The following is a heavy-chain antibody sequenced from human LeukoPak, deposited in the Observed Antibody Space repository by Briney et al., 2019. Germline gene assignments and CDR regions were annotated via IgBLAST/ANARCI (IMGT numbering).Heavy chain of an antibody. Sequence: GGSLRLSCAASGFTFSTYGMHWVRQAPGKGLEWLALIWYDGTNKYYTDSVKGRFTVSRDNSKHTLFLQMNSLRAEDTAVYYCATHEPNPTMAAPFNYWGQGTQVTVSS. D-gene: IGHD3-10*01. V-gene: IGHV3-33*01. CDR3: ATHEPNPTMAAPFNY. CDR2: IWYDGTNK. CDR1: GFTFSTYG. J-gene: IGHJ4*02.